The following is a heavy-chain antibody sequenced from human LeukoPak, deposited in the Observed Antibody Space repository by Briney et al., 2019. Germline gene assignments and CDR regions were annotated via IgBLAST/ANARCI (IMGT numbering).Heavy chain of an antibody. D-gene: IGHD1-1*01. Sequence: GGSLRLSCAASGFTFSSYGMNWVRQAPGKGLEWVSVICNDGSNKYYADSVKGRFTISRDNSKNTLYLQMNSLRAEDTAVYYCARFRWPGTTKTDDAFDIWCQGTMVTVSS. V-gene: IGHV3-33*01. CDR1: GFTFSSYG. CDR2: ICNDGSNK. J-gene: IGHJ3*02. CDR3: ARFRWPGTTKTDDAFDI.